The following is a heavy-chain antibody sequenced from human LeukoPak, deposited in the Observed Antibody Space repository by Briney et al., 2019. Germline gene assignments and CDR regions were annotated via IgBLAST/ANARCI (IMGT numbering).Heavy chain of an antibody. V-gene: IGHV1-2*02. CDR3: ARDAHNGYEFHDWFDP. Sequence: ASVKVSCKASGYIFTDYYIHWVRQAPGQGLEWMGWINPNSGGTKYAQKFQGRVTMTTDTSISTAYMEMSRLTSDDTAVYYCARDAHNGYEFHDWFDPWGQGALVTVSS. CDR1: GYIFTDYY. J-gene: IGHJ5*02. D-gene: IGHD5-12*01. CDR2: INPNSGGT.